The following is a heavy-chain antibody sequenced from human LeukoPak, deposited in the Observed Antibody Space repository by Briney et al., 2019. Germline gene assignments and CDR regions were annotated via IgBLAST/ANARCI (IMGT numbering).Heavy chain of an antibody. Sequence: SETLSLTCTVSGGSISSYYWSWIRQPPGKGLEWIGYIYYSGSTNYNPSLKSRVTISVDTSKNQFSLKLSSVTAADTAVYYCAREYRREITGTTFNGYYYYMDVWGKGTTLTVSS. CDR3: AREYRREITGTTFNGYYYYMDV. D-gene: IGHD1-7*01. J-gene: IGHJ6*03. CDR2: IYYSGST. CDR1: GGSISSYY. V-gene: IGHV4-59*01.